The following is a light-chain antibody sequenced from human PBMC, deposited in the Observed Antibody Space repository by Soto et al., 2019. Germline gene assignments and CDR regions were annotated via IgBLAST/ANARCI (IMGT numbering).Light chain of an antibody. CDR1: ERVSRY. J-gene: IGKJ4*01. CDR2: DAS. Sequence: EIVLTQSPATLSLSPGERATLSCRASERVSRYLAWYQQKPGQAPRLLIYDASNRATGGPATFSGSGSGTDFTLTISSLEPEDFAVYYCQQRCNWPLTFGGGTKVEIK. CDR3: QQRCNWPLT. V-gene: IGKV3-11*01.